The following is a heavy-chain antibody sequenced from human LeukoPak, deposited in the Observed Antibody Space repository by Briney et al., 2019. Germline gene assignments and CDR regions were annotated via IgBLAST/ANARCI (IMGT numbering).Heavy chain of an antibody. J-gene: IGHJ4*02. CDR3: ARAGVEMATITDFEY. CDR1: GFTFSSYW. V-gene: IGHV3-7*01. Sequence: GGSLRLFCAASGFTFSSYWMSWVRQAPGKGLEWVANIKQDGSEKYYVDSVKGRFTISRDNAKNSLYLQMNSLRAEDTAVYYCARAGVEMATITDFEYWGQGTLVTVSS. D-gene: IGHD5-24*01. CDR2: IKQDGSEK.